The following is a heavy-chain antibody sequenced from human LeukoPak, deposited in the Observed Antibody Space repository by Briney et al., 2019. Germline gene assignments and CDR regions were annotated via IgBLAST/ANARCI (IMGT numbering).Heavy chain of an antibody. CDR1: GYSFTSYW. CDR3: ARHYGATGDFDY. J-gene: IGHJ4*02. Sequence: GESLKISCKGSGYSFTSYWISWVRQMPGKGLEWMGRIDPSDSYTNYSPSFEGHVTISADKSISTAYLQWSSLKASDIATYYCARHYGATGDFDYWGQGTLVTVSS. D-gene: IGHD6-13*01. CDR2: IDPSDSYT. V-gene: IGHV5-10-1*01.